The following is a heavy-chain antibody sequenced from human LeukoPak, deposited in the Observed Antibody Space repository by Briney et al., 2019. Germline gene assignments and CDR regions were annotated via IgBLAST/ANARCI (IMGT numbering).Heavy chain of an antibody. Sequence: GGSLRLSCAASGFTFDDYTMHWVRQAPGKGLEWVSLISWDGGSTYYADSVKGRFTISRDNSKNSLYLQMNSLRPEDTALYYCARDLFNAQFDAYDSWGQGTLVTISS. J-gene: IGHJ4*02. CDR1: GFTFDDYT. V-gene: IGHV3-43*01. CDR2: ISWDGGST. D-gene: IGHD3-10*01. CDR3: ARDLFNAQFDAYDS.